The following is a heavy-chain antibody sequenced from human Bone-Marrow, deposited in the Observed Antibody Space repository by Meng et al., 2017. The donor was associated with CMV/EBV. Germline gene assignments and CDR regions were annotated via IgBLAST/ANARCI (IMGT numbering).Heavy chain of an antibody. J-gene: IGHJ3*02. V-gene: IGHV3-30*04. CDR1: GFTFSSYA. CDR3: ARGSVGLGIAARKTHDAFDI. D-gene: IGHD6-6*01. CDR2: ISYDGNNK. Sequence: GGSLRLSCAASGFTFSSYAIHWVRQAPGKGLEWVAVISYDGNNKYLADSVKGRFTISRDNSKNTLYLQMNSLRADDTAVYYCARGSVGLGIAARKTHDAFDIWGQRTMVTVSS.